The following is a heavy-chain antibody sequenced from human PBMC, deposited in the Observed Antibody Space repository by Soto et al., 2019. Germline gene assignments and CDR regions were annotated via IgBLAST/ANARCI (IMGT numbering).Heavy chain of an antibody. Sequence: EVQLVESGGGLVQPGGSLRLSCAASGFTFSSYWMSWVRQAPGKVLEWVANIKQDGSEKYYVDSVKGRFTISRDNAKNSLYLQMNSLRAEDTAVYYCARDPSRGATTGTYYYYYGMDVWGQGTTVTVSS. CDR1: GFTFSSYW. CDR3: ARDPSRGATTGTYYYYYGMDV. V-gene: IGHV3-7*04. CDR2: IKQDGSEK. J-gene: IGHJ6*02. D-gene: IGHD5-12*01.